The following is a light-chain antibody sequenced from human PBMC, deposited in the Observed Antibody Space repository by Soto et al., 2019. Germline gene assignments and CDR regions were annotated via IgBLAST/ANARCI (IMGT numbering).Light chain of an antibody. J-gene: IGKJ3*01. CDR1: QGISSW. CDR2: AAS. V-gene: IGKV1-12*01. CDR3: HQANSFCRVT. Sequence: DIQMTQSPSSVSASVGDRVTITCRASQGISSWLAWYQQKPVKAPKLLIYAASGLQSGVPSRFSGSGSGTDFTITISSLQPEDFYCHQANSFCRVTFGPGTKVDIK.